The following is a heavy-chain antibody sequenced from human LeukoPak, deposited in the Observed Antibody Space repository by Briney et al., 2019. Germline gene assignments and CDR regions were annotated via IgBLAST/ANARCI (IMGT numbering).Heavy chain of an antibody. CDR3: ANQRGIADAFDI. CDR2: ISSSSSYI. CDR1: GFTFSSYS. Sequence: GGSLRLSCAASGFTFSSYSMNWVRQAPGKGLEWVSSISSSSSYIYYADSVKGRFTISRDNAKNSLYLQMNSLRAEDTAVYYCANQRGIADAFDIWGQGTMVTVSS. D-gene: IGHD3-10*01. J-gene: IGHJ3*02. V-gene: IGHV3-21*01.